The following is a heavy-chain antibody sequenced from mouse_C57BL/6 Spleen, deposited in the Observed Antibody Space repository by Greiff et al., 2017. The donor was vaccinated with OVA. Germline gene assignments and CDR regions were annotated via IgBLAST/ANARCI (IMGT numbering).Heavy chain of an antibody. CDR3: AREKGTGTFDY. CDR1: GYTFTSYW. CDR2: IDPSDSET. D-gene: IGHD4-1*01. Sequence: QVQLKQPGAELVRPGSSVKLSCKASGYTFTSYWMHWVKQRPIQGLEWIGNIDPSDSETHYNQKFKDKATLTVDKSSSTAYMQLSSLTSEDSAVYYCAREKGTGTFDYWGQGTTLTVSS. J-gene: IGHJ2*01. V-gene: IGHV1-52*01.